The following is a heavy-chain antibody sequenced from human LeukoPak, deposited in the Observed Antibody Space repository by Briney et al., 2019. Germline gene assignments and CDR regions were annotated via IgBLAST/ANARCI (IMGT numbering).Heavy chain of an antibody. D-gene: IGHD6-13*01. CDR3: ASLASSWYSYYFDY. CDR1: GFTFSSYA. V-gene: IGHV3-21*01. Sequence: GGSLRLSCAASGFTFSSYAMSWVRQAPGKGLEWVSSISSSSSYIYYADSVKGRFTISRDNAKNSLYLQMNSLRAEDTAVYYCASLASSWYSYYFDYWGQGTLVTVSS. J-gene: IGHJ4*02. CDR2: ISSSSSYI.